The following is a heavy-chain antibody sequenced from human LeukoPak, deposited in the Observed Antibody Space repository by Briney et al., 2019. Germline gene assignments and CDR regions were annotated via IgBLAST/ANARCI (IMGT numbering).Heavy chain of an antibody. CDR2: ISGSGGST. V-gene: IGHV3-23*01. CDR3: ANFIAAAGTKAFDY. Sequence: GGSLRLSCAASGFTFSSYAMSWVRQAPGKGLEWVSAISGSGGSTYYADSVKGRFTISRDNSKNTLYLQMNSLRAEDTAVYYCANFIAAAGTKAFDYWGQGTLVTVSS. J-gene: IGHJ4*02. D-gene: IGHD6-13*01. CDR1: GFTFSSYA.